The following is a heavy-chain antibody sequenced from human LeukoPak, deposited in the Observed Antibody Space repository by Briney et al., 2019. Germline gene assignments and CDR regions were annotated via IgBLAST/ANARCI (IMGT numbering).Heavy chain of an antibody. Sequence: SETLSLTCTVSGGSISSSYWSWIRQPPGKGLEWIWYIYYSGNTNYNPSLKSRVTISVDTSKNQFSLKMTSLTAADTAVYYCAELGITMIGGVWGKGTTVTISS. CDR1: GGSISSSY. J-gene: IGHJ6*04. V-gene: IGHV4-59*01. CDR3: AELGITMIGGV. CDR2: IYYSGNT. D-gene: IGHD3-10*02.